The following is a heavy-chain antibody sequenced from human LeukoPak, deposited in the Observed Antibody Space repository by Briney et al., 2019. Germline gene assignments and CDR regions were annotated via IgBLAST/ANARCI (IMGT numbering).Heavy chain of an antibody. Sequence: SVKVSCKASGGTFSSYAISWVRQAPGQGLEWMGGIIPIFGTANYAQKFQGRVTITADESTSTAYMELSSLRSEDTAVYYCARWTSSGSYSGFDHWGQGTLVTVSS. J-gene: IGHJ4*02. V-gene: IGHV1-69*13. D-gene: IGHD1-26*01. CDR2: IIPIFGTA. CDR3: ARWTSSGSYSGFDH. CDR1: GGTFSSYA.